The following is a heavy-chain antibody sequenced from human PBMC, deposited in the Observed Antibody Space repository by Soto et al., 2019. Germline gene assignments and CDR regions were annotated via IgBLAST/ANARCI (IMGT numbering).Heavy chain of an antibody. D-gene: IGHD6-13*01. CDR3: AKDVAAEYYYYGMDV. Sequence: QVYLVESGGGVVQPGRSLRLSCAASGLTFSSYGMHWVRQAPGKGLEWVAVISYDGRNKYYADSVKGRFTISRDDSKNTRYLQMNSLRAEDTAVYHCAKDVAAEYYYYGMDVWGQGTTVTVSS. CDR1: GLTFSSYG. V-gene: IGHV3-30*18. J-gene: IGHJ6*02. CDR2: ISYDGRNK.